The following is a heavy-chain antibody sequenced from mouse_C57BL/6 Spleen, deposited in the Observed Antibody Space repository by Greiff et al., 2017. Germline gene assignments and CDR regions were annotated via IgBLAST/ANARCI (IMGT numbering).Heavy chain of an antibody. V-gene: IGHV1-59*01. CDR3: ARKLSPYPFDY. CDR1: GYTFTSYW. Sequence: QVQLQQPGAELVRPGTSVKLSCKASGYTFTSYWMHWVKQRPGQGLEWIGVIDPSDSYTNYNQKFKGKATLTVDTSSSTAYMQLSSLTSEDSAVYYCARKLSPYPFDYWGQGTTLTVSS. D-gene: IGHD5-1*01. CDR2: IDPSDSYT. J-gene: IGHJ2*01.